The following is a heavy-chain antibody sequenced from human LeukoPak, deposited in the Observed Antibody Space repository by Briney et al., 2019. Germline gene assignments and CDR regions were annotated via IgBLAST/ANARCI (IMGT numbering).Heavy chain of an antibody. CDR2: IYTSGST. Sequence: PETLSQTFTVSGGSISSYYWSWIRQPAGKGLEWIGRIYTSGSTNYNPSLKSRVTISVDKSKNQFSLKLSSVTAADTAVYYCARDQYCSGGSCYSVWFDPWGQGTMATVSS. V-gene: IGHV4-4*07. CDR3: ARDQYCSGGSCYSVWFDP. D-gene: IGHD2-15*01. CDR1: GGSISSYY. J-gene: IGHJ5*02.